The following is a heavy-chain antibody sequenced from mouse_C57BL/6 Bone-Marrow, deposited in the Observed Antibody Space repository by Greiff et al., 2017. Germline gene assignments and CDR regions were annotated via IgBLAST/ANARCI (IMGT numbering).Heavy chain of an antibody. CDR1: GFNIKDDY. J-gene: IGHJ1*03. CDR3: TCDCYWYFDV. D-gene: IGHD2-4*01. V-gene: IGHV14-4*01. Sequence: VQLQQSGAELVRPGASVKLSCTASGFNIKDDYMHWVKQRPEQGLEWIGWIDPENGDTEYASKFQGKATITADTSSNTAYLQLSSLTSEDTAVYYCTCDCYWYFDVWGTGTTVTVSS. CDR2: IDPENGDT.